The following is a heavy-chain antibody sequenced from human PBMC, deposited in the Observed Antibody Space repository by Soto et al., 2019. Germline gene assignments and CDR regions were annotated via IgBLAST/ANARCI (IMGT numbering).Heavy chain of an antibody. D-gene: IGHD2-2*01. CDR1: GFTFSSYA. CDR2: ISGSGGST. V-gene: IGHV3-23*01. CDR3: AKGVGYGCSSTSCYSKGGDLVDY. Sequence: GGSLRLSCAASGFTFSSYAMSWVRQAPGKGLEWVSAISGSGGSTYYADSVKGRFTISRDNSKNTLYLQMNSLRAEDTDVYYCAKGVGYGCSSTSCYSKGGDLVDYWGQGTLVTVSS. J-gene: IGHJ4*02.